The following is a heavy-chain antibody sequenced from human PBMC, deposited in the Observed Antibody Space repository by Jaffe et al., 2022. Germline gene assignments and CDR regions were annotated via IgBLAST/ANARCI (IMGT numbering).Heavy chain of an antibody. D-gene: IGHD5-18*01. CDR2: IYYSGST. CDR3: ARDRVATAMVTGIQDYYYYMDV. CDR1: GGSISSYY. J-gene: IGHJ6*03. V-gene: IGHV4-59*01. Sequence: QVQLQESGPGLVKPSETLSLTCTVSGGSISSYYWSWIRQPPGKGLEWIGYIYYSGSTNYNPSLKSRVTISVDTSKNQFSLKLSSVTAADTAVYYCARDRVATAMVTGIQDYYYYMDVWGKGTTVTVSS.